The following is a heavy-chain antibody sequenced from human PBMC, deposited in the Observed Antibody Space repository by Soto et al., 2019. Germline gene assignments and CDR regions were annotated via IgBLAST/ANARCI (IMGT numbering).Heavy chain of an antibody. CDR2: LNPNTGDS. D-gene: IGHD3-3*01. J-gene: IGHJ4*02. CDR1: GYTFTSYD. V-gene: IGHV1-8*01. Sequence: EASVKVSCKASGYTFTSYDIYWVRQATGQGLEWMGWLNPNTGDSGYAQKFQGRITVTSDTSINTVHMELSSLRSEDTAVFYCARRAETNGWNGFGADKYYFDFWGQGTLVNVSS. CDR3: ARRAETNGWNGFGADKYYFDF.